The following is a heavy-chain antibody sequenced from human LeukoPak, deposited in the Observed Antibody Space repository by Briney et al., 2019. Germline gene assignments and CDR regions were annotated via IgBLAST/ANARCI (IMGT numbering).Heavy chain of an antibody. D-gene: IGHD3-3*01. CDR1: GFTFSSYG. V-gene: IGHV3-30*02. Sequence: PGGSLRLSCAASGFTFSSYGMHWVRQAPGKGLEWVAFIRYDGSNKYYADSVKGRFTISRDNSKNTLYLQMNSLRAEDTAVYYCAKGSRFLEWLSDYWGQGTLVTVSS. CDR3: AKGSRFLEWLSDY. J-gene: IGHJ4*02. CDR2: IRYDGSNK.